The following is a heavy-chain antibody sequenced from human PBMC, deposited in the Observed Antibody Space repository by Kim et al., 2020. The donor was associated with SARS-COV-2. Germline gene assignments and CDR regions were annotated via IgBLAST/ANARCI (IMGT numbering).Heavy chain of an antibody. D-gene: IGHD3-9*01. CDR1: GFSFDDYA. J-gene: IGHJ6*02. V-gene: IGHV3-9*01. Sequence: GGSLRLSCAASGFSFDDYAMYWVRQAPGKGLEWVSGISWNSGRIDYADSVKGRFTIFRDSAKNSLYLQMNTLRAEDTALYYCAKGILTGYPYYYGMEVWGQGTTVTVSS. CDR3: AKGILTGYPYYYGMEV. CDR2: ISWNSGRI.